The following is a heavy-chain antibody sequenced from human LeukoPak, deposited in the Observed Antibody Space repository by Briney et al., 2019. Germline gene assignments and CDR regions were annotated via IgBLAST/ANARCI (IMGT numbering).Heavy chain of an antibody. CDR3: AVMLRGLSI. Sequence: GGSLRLSCAVSGFTFSDHFMDWVRQAPGKGLEWVGRTRNNVDNYATEYAASLKGRFTISRDDSKNSLYLQMSSLKTEDTAVYYCAVMLRGLSIWGQGTTVTVSS. CDR1: GFTFSDHF. CDR2: TRNNVDNYAT. V-gene: IGHV3-72*01. D-gene: IGHD3-10*01. J-gene: IGHJ6*02.